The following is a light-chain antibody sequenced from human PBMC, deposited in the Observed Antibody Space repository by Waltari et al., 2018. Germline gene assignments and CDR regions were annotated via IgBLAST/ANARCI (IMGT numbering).Light chain of an antibody. CDR2: DAS. Sequence: EIVLTQSPATLSLSPGERATLSCRASPNIDSYLAWYQLKPGQVPRLLIYDASNRATGIPARFSGSGSGADFTLIISRLEPEDFAVYYCHQRSKWPLTFGGGTKVEIK. J-gene: IGKJ4*01. CDR1: PNIDSY. V-gene: IGKV3-11*01. CDR3: HQRSKWPLT.